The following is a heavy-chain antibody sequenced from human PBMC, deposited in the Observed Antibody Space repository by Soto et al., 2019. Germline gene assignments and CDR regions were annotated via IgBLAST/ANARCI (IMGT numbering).Heavy chain of an antibody. CDR3: ARMAVAGIPFDY. CDR2: INHSGST. V-gene: IGHV4-34*01. D-gene: IGHD6-19*01. J-gene: IGHJ4*02. Sequence: SETLSLTCAVYGGSFSGYYWSWIRQPPGKGLEWIGEINHSGSTNYNPSLKSRVTISVDTSKNQFSLKLSSVTAADTAVYYCARMAVAGIPFDYWGQGTLVTVSS. CDR1: GGSFSGYY.